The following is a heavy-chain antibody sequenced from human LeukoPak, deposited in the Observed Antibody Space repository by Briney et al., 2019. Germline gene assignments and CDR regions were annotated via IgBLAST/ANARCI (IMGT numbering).Heavy chain of an antibody. CDR2: FHNSGTS. CDR3: TRGAGWLIDY. CDR1: DDSISDYY. V-gene: IGHV4-59*01. Sequence: SETLSLTCTVSDDSISDYYRGWIRQPPGKGLEWIGYFHNSGTSTYDPSLKSRVTISADTSKNQFSLKLNSLTTADTAVYYCTRGAGWLIDYWGQGILVTVSS. J-gene: IGHJ4*02. D-gene: IGHD3-16*01.